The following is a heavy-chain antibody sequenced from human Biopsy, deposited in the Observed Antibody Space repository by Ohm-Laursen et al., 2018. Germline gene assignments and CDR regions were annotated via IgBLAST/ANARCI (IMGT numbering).Heavy chain of an antibody. CDR2: IFHSGST. CDR3: AGATSGTSLYDP. D-gene: IGHD6-13*01. Sequence: SQTLSLTCIVSGASISSAAYHWSWIRQLPGKGLEWIGYIFHSGSTSYNPSLRSLVTISTDTSTNQFSLKVRSVTAADTAMYYCAGATSGTSLYDPWGQGILVTVSS. V-gene: IGHV4-31*01. CDR1: GASISSAAYH. J-gene: IGHJ5*02.